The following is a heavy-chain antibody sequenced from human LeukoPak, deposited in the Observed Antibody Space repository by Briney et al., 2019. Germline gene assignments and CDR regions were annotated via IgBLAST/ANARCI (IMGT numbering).Heavy chain of an antibody. Sequence: PGRSLRRSCAASGFTFSTYAMHWVRQAPGKGLEWVTFISYDGSNKFYADSVKGRFTICRDNSKNTLSLQMSRLRAEDTAVYYCARDAARFGDSLDYWGQGTLVTVSS. CDR1: GFTFSTYA. V-gene: IGHV3-30*04. D-gene: IGHD3-16*01. CDR3: ARDAARFGDSLDY. CDR2: ISYDGSNK. J-gene: IGHJ4*02.